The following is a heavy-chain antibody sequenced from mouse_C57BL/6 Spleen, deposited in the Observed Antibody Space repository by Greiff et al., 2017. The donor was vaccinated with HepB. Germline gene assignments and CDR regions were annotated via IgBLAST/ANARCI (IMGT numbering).Heavy chain of an antibody. D-gene: IGHD2-4*01. J-gene: IGHJ4*01. V-gene: IGHV5-9*01. Sequence: DVMLVESGGGLVKPGGSLKLSCAASGFTFSSYTMSWVRQTPEKRLEWVATISGGGGNTYYPDSVKGRFTISRDNAKNTLYLQMSSLRSEDTALYYCARESYDYDDAMDYWGQGTSVTVSS. CDR2: ISGGGGNT. CDR1: GFTFSSYT. CDR3: ARESYDYDDAMDY.